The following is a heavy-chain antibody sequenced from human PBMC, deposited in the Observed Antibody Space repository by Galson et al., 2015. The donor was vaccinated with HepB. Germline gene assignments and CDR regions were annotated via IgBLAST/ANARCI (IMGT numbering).Heavy chain of an antibody. CDR1: GRTFSNHP. CDR2: ISYDGSNK. J-gene: IGHJ4*02. CDR3: VNERRGYYGDY. Sequence: SLRLSCAASGRTFSNHPMHWVRQAPGKGLEWVALISYDGSNKYYADSVKGRFTISRDNSKKTLYLQMNSLRIEDTAVYYCVNERRGYYGDYWGQGTLVTVSS. V-gene: IGHV3-30*14. D-gene: IGHD3-10*01.